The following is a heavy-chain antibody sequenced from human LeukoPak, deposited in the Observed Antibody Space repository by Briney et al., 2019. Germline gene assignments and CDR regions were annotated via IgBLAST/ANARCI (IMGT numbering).Heavy chain of an antibody. D-gene: IGHD6-13*01. Sequence: PGGSLRRSCAASGFTFDDYAMHWVRQAPGKGLEWVSGISWNSGSIGYADSVKGRFTISRDNAKNSLYLQMNSLRAEDMALYYCAKSSSSSSWTEFDPWGQGTLVTVSS. CDR2: ISWNSGSI. V-gene: IGHV3-9*03. J-gene: IGHJ5*02. CDR3: AKSSSSSSWTEFDP. CDR1: GFTFDDYA.